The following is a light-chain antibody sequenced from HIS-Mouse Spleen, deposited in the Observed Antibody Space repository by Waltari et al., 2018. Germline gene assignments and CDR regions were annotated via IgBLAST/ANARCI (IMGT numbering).Light chain of an antibody. Sequence: QSALTQPPSASGSPGQSVPLSCTGTSSDVGGYNYVSWYQQHPGKAPNLMIYEVSKRHAGVPDRFSGSKSGNTASLTVSGLQAEDEADYYCSSYAGSNNWVFGGGTKLTVL. CDR1: SSDVGGYNY. J-gene: IGLJ3*02. V-gene: IGLV2-8*01. CDR3: SSYAGSNNWV. CDR2: EVS.